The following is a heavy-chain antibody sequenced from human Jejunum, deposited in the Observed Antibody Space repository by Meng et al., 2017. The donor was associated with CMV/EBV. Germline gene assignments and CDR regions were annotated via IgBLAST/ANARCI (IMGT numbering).Heavy chain of an antibody. V-gene: IGHV3-7*02. CDR2: IKQDGSEE. D-gene: IGHD3-3*01. Sequence: WVRPAPGKGLELVANIKQDGSEEHYVDSVKGRFTISRDNAKNSLYLQMNSLRAEDSAVYYCARGSYDYWSGHHNFWSGYLPYGMDVWGQGTTVTVSS. J-gene: IGHJ6*02. CDR3: ARGSYDYWSGHHNFWSGYLPYGMDV.